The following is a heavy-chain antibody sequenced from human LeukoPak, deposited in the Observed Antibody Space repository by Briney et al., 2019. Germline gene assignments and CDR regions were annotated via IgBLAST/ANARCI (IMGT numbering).Heavy chain of an antibody. Sequence: GGSLRLSCAASGYTFSSYEMKWVRQAPGKGLEWASYTSSSGRTVYYADSVKGRFTISRDNAKDSLYLQMNSLRAEDTAVYYCARQIVGATGLDYWGQGTLVTVSS. CDR3: ARQIVGATGLDY. CDR1: GYTFSSYE. J-gene: IGHJ4*02. V-gene: IGHV3-48*03. D-gene: IGHD1-26*01. CDR2: TSSSGRTV.